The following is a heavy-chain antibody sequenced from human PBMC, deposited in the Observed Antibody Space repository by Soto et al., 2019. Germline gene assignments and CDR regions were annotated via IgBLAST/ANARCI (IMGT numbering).Heavy chain of an antibody. CDR3: ARDSLYGFWYFDL. CDR1: GFTFSSYG. J-gene: IGHJ2*01. V-gene: IGHV3-33*01. D-gene: IGHD4-17*01. Sequence: QVQLVESGGGVVQPGRSLRLSCAASGFTFSSYGMHWVRQATGKGLEWVAVIWYDGSNKYYADSVKGRFTISRDNSKNTLYLQMNSLRAEDTAVYYCARDSLYGFWYFDLWGRGTLVTVSS. CDR2: IWYDGSNK.